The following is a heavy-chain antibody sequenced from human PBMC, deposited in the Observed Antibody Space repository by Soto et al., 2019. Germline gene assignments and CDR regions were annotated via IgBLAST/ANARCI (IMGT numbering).Heavy chain of an antibody. V-gene: IGHV4-30-4*01. J-gene: IGHJ5*01. CDR3: ARGRYCLTGICLPTWFDS. CDR2: IYKSATT. CDR1: GDSISNLDYF. Sequence: SETLSLTCSVSGDSISNLDYFWAWIRQPPGQALEYIGYIYKSATTYYNPSFESRVAISVDTSKSQFSLNVTSVTAADTAVYFCARGRYCLTGICLPTWFDSWGQGALVTVSS. D-gene: IGHD7-27*01.